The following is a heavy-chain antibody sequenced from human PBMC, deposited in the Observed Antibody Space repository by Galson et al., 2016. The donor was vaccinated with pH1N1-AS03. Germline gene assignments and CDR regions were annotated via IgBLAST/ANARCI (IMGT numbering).Heavy chain of an antibody. J-gene: IGHJ2*01. CDR1: GGTFNSYA. CDR3: ATPQSLKVGATSAFDL. D-gene: IGHD1-26*01. Sequence: SVKVSCKASGGTFNSYAISWVRQAPGQGLEWLGRINSKNGDTDYAPKFRDRLTMTRDTSITTAYLELRSLTSGDTALYYCATPQSLKVGATSAFDLWGRGTLVTVTS. CDR2: INSKNGDT. V-gene: IGHV1-2*06.